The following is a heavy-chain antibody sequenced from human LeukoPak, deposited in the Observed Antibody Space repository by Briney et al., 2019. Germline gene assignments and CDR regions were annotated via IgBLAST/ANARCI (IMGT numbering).Heavy chain of an antibody. J-gene: IGHJ4*02. V-gene: IGHV1-2*02. CDR3: ARVDSSSWPWYFDY. CDR1: GYTFTGYY. Sequence: GASVKVSCKASGYTFTGYYMHWVRQAPGQGLEWMGWINPNSGGTNYAQKFQGRVTMTRDTSISTAYMELSRLRSDDTAVYYCARVDSSSWPWYFDYWGQGTLVTVSS. D-gene: IGHD6-13*01. CDR2: INPNSGGT.